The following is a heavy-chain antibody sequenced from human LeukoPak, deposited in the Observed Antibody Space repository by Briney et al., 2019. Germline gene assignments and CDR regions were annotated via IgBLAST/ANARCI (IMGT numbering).Heavy chain of an antibody. CDR2: ISSSSSYI. V-gene: IGHV3-21*01. J-gene: IGHJ6*02. Sequence: GGSLRLSCAASGFXFSSYSMNWVRQAPGKGQEWVSYISSSSSYIYYADSVKGRFTISRDNAKNSLYLQMNSLRAEDTAVYYCAREKYGILTGPSTPVYYYYGMDVWGQGTTVTVSS. CDR1: GFXFSSYS. D-gene: IGHD3-9*01. CDR3: AREKYGILTGPSTPVYYYYGMDV.